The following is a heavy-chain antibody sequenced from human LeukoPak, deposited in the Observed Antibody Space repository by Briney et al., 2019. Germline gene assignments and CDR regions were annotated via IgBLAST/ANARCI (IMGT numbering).Heavy chain of an antibody. D-gene: IGHD3-16*01. V-gene: IGHV3-48*03. J-gene: IGHJ6*02. CDR1: GFTFSSYE. Sequence: PGGSLRLSCAASGFTFSSYEMNWVRQAPGKGLEWVSYISSSGTTIYFADSVRGRFTISRDNAKNSLYLQMNSLRAEDTAVYYCARDQYSGGGHYYGMDVWGQGTTVTVSS. CDR3: ARDQYSGGGHYYGMDV. CDR2: ISSSGTTI.